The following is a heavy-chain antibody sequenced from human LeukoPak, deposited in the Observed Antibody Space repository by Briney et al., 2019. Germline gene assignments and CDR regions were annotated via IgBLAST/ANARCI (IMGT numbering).Heavy chain of an antibody. V-gene: IGHV4-30-4*08. CDR1: GGSISSGDYY. J-gene: IGHJ5*02. D-gene: IGHD6-13*01. CDR3: ARGEGGSSSWFDP. CDR2: IYYSGST. Sequence: PSQTLSLTCTVSGGSISSGDYYWSWIRQPPGKGLEWIGYIYYSGSTYYNPSLKSRVTISVDTSKNQFSLKLSSVTAADTAVYYCARGEGGSSSWFDPWGQGTLVTVSS.